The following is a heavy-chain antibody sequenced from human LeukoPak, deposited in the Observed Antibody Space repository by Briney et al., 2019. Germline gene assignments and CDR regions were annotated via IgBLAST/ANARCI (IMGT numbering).Heavy chain of an antibody. CDR2: IYYSGST. V-gene: IGHV4-39*07. D-gene: IGHD6-19*01. Sequence: PSETLSLTCTVSGGSISSSSYYWGWIRQPPGKGLEWIGSIYYSGSTYYNPSLKSRVTISVDTSKNQFSLKLSSVTAADTAVYYCARDTGIAVAGTPSYWGQGTLVTVSS. J-gene: IGHJ4*02. CDR3: ARDTGIAVAGTPSY. CDR1: GGSISSSSYY.